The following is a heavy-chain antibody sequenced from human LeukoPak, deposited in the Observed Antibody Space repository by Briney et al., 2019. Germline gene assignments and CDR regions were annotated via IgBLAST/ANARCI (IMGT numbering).Heavy chain of an antibody. D-gene: IGHD2-2*01. V-gene: IGHV3-66*01. CDR2: IYSGGST. J-gene: IGHJ6*02. Sequence: PGGSLRLSCAASGFTFSTYAVNWVRQAPGKGLEWVSVIYSGGSTYYADSVKGRFTISRDNSKNTLYLQMNSLRAEDTAVYYCARVSCSSTSCPYYYYGMDVWGQGTTVTVSS. CDR1: GFTFSTYA. CDR3: ARVSCSSTSCPYYYYGMDV.